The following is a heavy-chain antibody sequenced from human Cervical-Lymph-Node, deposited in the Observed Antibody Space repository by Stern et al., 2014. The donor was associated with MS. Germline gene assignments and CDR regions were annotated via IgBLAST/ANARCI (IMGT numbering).Heavy chain of an antibody. V-gene: IGHV4-31*03. J-gene: IGHJ4*02. CDR2: IYYSGST. CDR3: ARWGLEATNFDY. D-gene: IGHD5-12*01. Sequence: VQLEESGPGLVKPSQTLSLTCTVSGGSISSGGYYWSWIRQHPGKGLEWIGYIYYSGSTYYNPSLKSRVTISVDTSKNQFSLKLSSVTAADTAVYYCARWGLEATNFDYWGQGTLVTVSS. CDR1: GGSISSGGYY.